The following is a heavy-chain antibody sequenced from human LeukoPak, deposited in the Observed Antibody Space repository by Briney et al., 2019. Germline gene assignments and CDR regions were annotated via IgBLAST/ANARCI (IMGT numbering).Heavy chain of an antibody. CDR2: ISYDGSNK. CDR1: GFTFSSYA. V-gene: IGHV3-30*04. J-gene: IGHJ4*02. D-gene: IGHD3-10*01. Sequence: GGSLRLSCAASGFTFSSYAMHWVRQAPGKGLEWVAVISYDGSNKYYADSVKGRFTISRDDSKNTLYLQMNSLRAEDTAVYYCARVRGVIESGPGRYWGQGTLVTVSS. CDR3: ARVRGVIESGPGRY.